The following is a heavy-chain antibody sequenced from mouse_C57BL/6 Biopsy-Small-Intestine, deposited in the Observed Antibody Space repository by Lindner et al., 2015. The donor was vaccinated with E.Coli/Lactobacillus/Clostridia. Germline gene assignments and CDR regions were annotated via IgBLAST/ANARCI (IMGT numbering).Heavy chain of an antibody. Sequence: SVKVSCKTSGYNFINYDINWVRQATGQGLEWVGWMNPNTGNTGYAQKFQDRVTMTRDTSINTAYMELSSLKSEDTAVYYCARDSAGDWYFDLWGRGTLVTVSS. J-gene: IGHJ1*01. V-gene: IGHV1-84*02. CDR3: ARDSAGDWYFDL. CDR2: MNPNTGNT. CDR1: GYNFINYD. D-gene: IGHD1-2*01.